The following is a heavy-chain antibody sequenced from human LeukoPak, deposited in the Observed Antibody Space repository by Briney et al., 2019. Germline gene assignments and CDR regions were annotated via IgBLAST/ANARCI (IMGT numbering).Heavy chain of an antibody. D-gene: IGHD1-26*01. V-gene: IGHV2-26*01. CDR1: GFSLSNPRMG. CDR2: IFSSDYK. CDR3: ARIRTPYSGSYYLFDY. Sequence: SGPTLVNPTETLTLTCTVSGFSLSNPRMGVSWIRQPPGKALEWLAHIFSSDYKSYSQSLQSRLTISKDTSKSQVVLTMTNMDPVATATYYCARIRTPYSGSYYLFDYWGQGTLVTVS. J-gene: IGHJ4*02.